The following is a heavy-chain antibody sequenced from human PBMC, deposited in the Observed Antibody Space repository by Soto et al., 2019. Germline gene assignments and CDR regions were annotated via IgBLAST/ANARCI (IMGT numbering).Heavy chain of an antibody. CDR1: GYTFTSYG. V-gene: IGHV1-18*04. Sequence: ASVKVSCKASGYTFTSYGISWVRQAPGQGLEWMGWISTYSGNTDYAQKFQGRITMTTDTSTDTVYMELRSLRSDDTAVYFCARNLFGVIIMGDYWGQGALVTVSS. CDR3: ARNLFGVIIMGDY. CDR2: ISTYSGNT. J-gene: IGHJ4*02. D-gene: IGHD3-3*01.